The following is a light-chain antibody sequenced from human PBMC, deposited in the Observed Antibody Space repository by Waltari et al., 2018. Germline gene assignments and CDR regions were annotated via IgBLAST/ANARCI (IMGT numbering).Light chain of an antibody. CDR2: IAS. V-gene: IGKV3-20*01. CDR3: QQFHTSPRT. CDR1: QGVRNNF. Sequence: CRASQGVRNNFLAWYQQRPGQTPRLLVYIASSSATGIPGRFSGSGSGTDFTLTITRLEPEDAAVYYCQQFHTSPRTFGGGTKVAVK. J-gene: IGKJ4*01.